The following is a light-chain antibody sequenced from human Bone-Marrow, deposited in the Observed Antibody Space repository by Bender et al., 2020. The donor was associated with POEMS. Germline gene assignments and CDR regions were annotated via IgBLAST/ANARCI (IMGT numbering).Light chain of an antibody. J-gene: IGLJ1*01. CDR3: QVWDSSLFYV. CDR1: SIGIKS. Sequence: SYVLTQPPSVSVAPGQTATITCGGNSIGIKSVHWYHQKPGQAPVLVVYDDSDRPSGIPERFSGSNYGNTATLTISRVEAGDEADYYCQVWDSSLFYVFGTGTKVTVL. CDR2: DDS. V-gene: IGLV3-21*02.